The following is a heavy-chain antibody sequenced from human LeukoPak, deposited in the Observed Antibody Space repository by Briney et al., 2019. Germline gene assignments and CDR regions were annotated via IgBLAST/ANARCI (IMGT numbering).Heavy chain of an antibody. V-gene: IGHV4-34*01. D-gene: IGHD3-22*01. J-gene: IGHJ4*02. CDR3: ARATYYYDSSGYYRSYYFDY. Sequence: SETLSLACAVYGGSFSGYYWSWIRQPPGKGLEWIGEINHSGSTNYNPSLKSRVTISVDTSKNQFSLKLSSVTAADTAVYYCARATYYYDSSGYYRSYYFDYWGQGTLATVSS. CDR1: GGSFSGYY. CDR2: INHSGST.